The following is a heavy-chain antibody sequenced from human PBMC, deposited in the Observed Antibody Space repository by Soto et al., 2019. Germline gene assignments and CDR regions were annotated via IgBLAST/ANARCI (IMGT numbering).Heavy chain of an antibody. CDR3: ARVPPGWRSGEFGAFDI. CDR2: IIPFFGTT. V-gene: IGHV1-69*01. J-gene: IGHJ3*02. CDR1: GGTFSTYS. Sequence: QVQLVQSGAEAKSPGSSVKVSCKASGGTFSTYSFTWVRQAPGQGLEWMGGIIPFFGTTDYAQKFQGRVTISADESTRTAYMELSSLTSDDTAVYFCARVPPGWRSGEFGAFDIWGQGTLVTVSS. D-gene: IGHD1-26*01.